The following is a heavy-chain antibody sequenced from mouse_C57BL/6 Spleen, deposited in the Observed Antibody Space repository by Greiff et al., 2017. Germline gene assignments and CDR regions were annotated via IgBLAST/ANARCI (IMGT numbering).Heavy chain of an antibody. Sequence: VQLQQPGAELVKPGASVKMSCKASCSTFTSSWITWVKQRPGQGLEWIGDIYPGSGSTNYNEKFQSKATLTVDTSSSTAYMQLSSLTSEDSAVYYCARGYYDYYFDYWGQGTTLTVSS. CDR3: ARGYYDYYFDY. D-gene: IGHD2-4*01. V-gene: IGHV1-55*01. J-gene: IGHJ2*01. CDR1: CSTFTSSW. CDR2: IYPGSGST.